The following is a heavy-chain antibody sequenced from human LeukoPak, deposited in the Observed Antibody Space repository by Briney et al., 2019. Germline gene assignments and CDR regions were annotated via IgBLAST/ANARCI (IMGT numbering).Heavy chain of an antibody. V-gene: IGHV4-4*07. CDR2: IYTSGST. J-gene: IGHJ4*02. CDR3: ARYFNSNAYFSLRGDY. CDR1: GGSISSYY. Sequence: SETLSLTCTVSGGSISSYYWSWIRQPAGKGLEWIGRIYTSGSTNYNPSLKSRVTISVDKSKNQFSLKLSSVTAADTAVYYCARYFNSNAYFSLRGDYWGQGTLVTVSS. D-gene: IGHD3-22*01.